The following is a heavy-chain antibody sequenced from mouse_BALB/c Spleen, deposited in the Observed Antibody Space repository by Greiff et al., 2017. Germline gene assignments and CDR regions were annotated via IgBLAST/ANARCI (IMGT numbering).Heavy chain of an antibody. CDR2: ISSGSSTI. V-gene: IGHV5-17*02. Sequence: EVNVVESGGGSVQPGGSRKLSCAASGFTFSSFGMHWVRQAPEKGLEWVAYISSGSSTIYYADTVKGRFTISRDNPKNTLFLQMTSLRSEDTAMYYCARYVGLRMDYWGQGTSVTVSS. CDR3: ARYVGLRMDY. D-gene: IGHD2-2*01. J-gene: IGHJ4*01. CDR1: GFTFSSFG.